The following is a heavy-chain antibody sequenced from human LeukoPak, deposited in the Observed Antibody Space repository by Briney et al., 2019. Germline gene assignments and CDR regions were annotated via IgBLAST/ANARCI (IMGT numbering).Heavy chain of an antibody. V-gene: IGHV4-39*07. J-gene: IGHJ4*02. CDR1: GGSISSSSYY. Sequence: SETLSLTCTVSGGSISSSSYYWGWIRQPPGKGLEWIGSIYYSGSTYYNPSLKSRVTISVDTSKNQFSLKLSSVTAADTAVYYCARDLYYYDSSAYSQLFDYWGQGTLVTVSS. CDR2: IYYSGST. D-gene: IGHD3-22*01. CDR3: ARDLYYYDSSAYSQLFDY.